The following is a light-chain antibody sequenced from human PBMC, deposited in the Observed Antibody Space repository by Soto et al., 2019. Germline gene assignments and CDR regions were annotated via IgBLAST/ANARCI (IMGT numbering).Light chain of an antibody. V-gene: IGLV1-51*01. Sequence: QSVLTQPPSVSAAPGQKVTISCSGSNSNIGNHFVSWYQHLPNTAPKLLIHDNDERPSGIPDRFSGSKSGTSATLGITGLQTGDEADYYCGTWDSSLGAVVFGGGTKLTVL. CDR1: NSNIGNHF. CDR2: DND. CDR3: GTWDSSLGAVV. J-gene: IGLJ2*01.